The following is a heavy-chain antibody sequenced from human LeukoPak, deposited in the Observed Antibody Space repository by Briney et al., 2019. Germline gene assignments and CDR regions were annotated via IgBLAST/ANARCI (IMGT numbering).Heavy chain of an antibody. CDR1: GFTFGDYA. J-gene: IGHJ3*02. CDR2: INYSGST. V-gene: IGHV4-34*01. Sequence: GSLRLSCTASGFTFGDYAVTWIRQAPGKGLEWIGEINYSGSTNYNPSLKSRVTISVDTSKNQFSLKLSSVTAADTAVYYCARPRLGATPFDAFDIWGQGTMVTVSS. D-gene: IGHD1-26*01. CDR3: ARPRLGATPFDAFDI.